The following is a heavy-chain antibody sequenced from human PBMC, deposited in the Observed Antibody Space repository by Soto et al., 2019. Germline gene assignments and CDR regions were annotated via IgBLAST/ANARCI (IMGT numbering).Heavy chain of an antibody. Sequence: VASVKVSCKASGYTFTSYGISWVRQAPGQGLEWMGWISAYNGNTNYAQKLKGRVTMTTNTSTSTANMKMRSLRSDDTAVYYCAGRPYYYVSGSYYNVTLDYYYYGMDVWGQGTTVTVSS. D-gene: IGHD3-10*01. V-gene: IGHV1-18*01. CDR1: GYTFTSYG. CDR3: AGRPYYYVSGSYYNVTLDYYYYGMDV. J-gene: IGHJ6*02. CDR2: ISAYNGNT.